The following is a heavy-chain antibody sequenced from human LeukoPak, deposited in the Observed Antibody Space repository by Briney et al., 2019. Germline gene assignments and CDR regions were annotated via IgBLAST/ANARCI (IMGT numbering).Heavy chain of an antibody. CDR1: GFTFGSYEM. CDR3: AGAYCGGDCYSGRTFDI. D-gene: IGHD2-21*02. CDR2: VYHSGST. J-gene: IGHJ3*02. V-gene: IGHV4-4*02. Sequence: GSLRLSCAASGFTFGSYEMNWVRQAPGKGLEWIGEVYHSGSTNYNPSLKSRVTISVDKSKNQFSLKLSSVTAADTAVYYCAGAYCGGDCYSGRTFDIWGQGTMVTVSS.